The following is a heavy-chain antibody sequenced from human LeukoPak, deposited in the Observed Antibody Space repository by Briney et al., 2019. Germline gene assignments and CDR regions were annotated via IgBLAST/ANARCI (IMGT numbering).Heavy chain of an antibody. CDR1: GFTFSSYG. J-gene: IGHJ6*02. V-gene: IGHV3-30*18. CDR3: AKSLYYYDSSGYSRPYYYYYGMDV. CDR2: ISYDGSNK. Sequence: GGSLRLSCAASGFTFSSYGMHWVRQAPGKGLEWVAVISYDGSNKYYADSVKGRFTTSRDNSKNTLYLQMNSLRAEDTAVYYCAKSLYYYDSSGYSRPYYYYYGMDVWGQGTTVTVSS. D-gene: IGHD3-22*01.